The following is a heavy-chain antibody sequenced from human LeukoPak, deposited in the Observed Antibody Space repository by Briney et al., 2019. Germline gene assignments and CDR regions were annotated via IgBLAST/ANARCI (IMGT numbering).Heavy chain of an antibody. CDR3: ARGLSDYDFWSGYYTDHDAFDI. CDR1: GVTFSSDW. D-gene: IGHD3-3*01. J-gene: IGHJ3*02. V-gene: IGHV3-7*01. Sequence: GGSLRLSCAASGVTFSSDWMSGGRQAPGEGGEGGADIKQDGSEKYYVDSVKGGFTISRANAKNSLYLPMNSLRAEDTAMYSCARGLSDYDFWSGYYTDHDAFDIWGQGTLVTVSS. CDR2: IKQDGSEK.